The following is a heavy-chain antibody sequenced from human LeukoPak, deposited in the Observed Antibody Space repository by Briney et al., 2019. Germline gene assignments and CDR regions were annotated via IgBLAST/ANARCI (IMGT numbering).Heavy chain of an antibody. CDR1: GYTFTGYY. D-gene: IGHD6-19*01. CDR3: AREQGIAVAGTGYYYYMDV. V-gene: IGHV1-46*01. Sequence: EASVKVSCKASGYTFTGYYMHWVRQAPGQGLEWMGWINPSGGSTSYAQKFQGRVTMTRDMSTSTVYMELSSLRSEDTAVYYCAREQGIAVAGTGYYYYMDVWGKGTTVTVSS. J-gene: IGHJ6*03. CDR2: INPSGGST.